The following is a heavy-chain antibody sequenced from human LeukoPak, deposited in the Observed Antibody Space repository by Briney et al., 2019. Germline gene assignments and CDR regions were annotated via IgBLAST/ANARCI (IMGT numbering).Heavy chain of an antibody. J-gene: IGHJ6*03. D-gene: IGHD3-22*01. CDR1: SVSTTSHY. Sequence: SQTLSLTCTVSSVSTTSHYRSCIPQPPGEGLEWIVYIYYSGSTDYNPSLKSRVTISVDTSKNQFSLKLSSVTAADTAVYYCARGPHYHDSSGYSPYYYYYMDVWGKGTTVTVSS. CDR3: ARGPHYHDSSGYSPYYYYYMDV. V-gene: IGHV4-59*11. CDR2: IYYSGST.